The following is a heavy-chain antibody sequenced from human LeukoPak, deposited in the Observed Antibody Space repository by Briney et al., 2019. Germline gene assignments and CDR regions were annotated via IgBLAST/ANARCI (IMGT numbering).Heavy chain of an antibody. D-gene: IGHD6-19*01. J-gene: IGHJ5*02. Sequence: GGSLRLSCSGSGFTFRMHAMHWVRQAPGKGLEWVAMIWRGGNYKFYVDSVQGRFSIYRDDSRSTVYLEMASLRDEDTGVYHCVTDPPGSGWAFWSWGQGAQVTVSS. V-gene: IGHV3-33*01. CDR2: IWRGGNYK. CDR1: GFTFRMHA. CDR3: VTDPPGSGWAFWS.